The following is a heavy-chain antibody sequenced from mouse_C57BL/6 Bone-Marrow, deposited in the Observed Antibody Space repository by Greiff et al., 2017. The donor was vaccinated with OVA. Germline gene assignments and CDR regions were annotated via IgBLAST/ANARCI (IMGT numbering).Heavy chain of an antibody. CDR2: IYPGDGDT. CDR3: ARPYSNYPFAY. V-gene: IGHV1-82*01. J-gene: IGHJ3*01. D-gene: IGHD2-5*01. Sequence: VQLVESGPELVKPGASVKISCKASGYAFSSSWMNWVKQRPGQGLEWIGRIYPGDGDTNYNGKFKGKATLTADKSSSTAYMQLSSLTSEDSAVDFCARPYSNYPFAYWGQGTLVTVSA. CDR1: GYAFSSSW.